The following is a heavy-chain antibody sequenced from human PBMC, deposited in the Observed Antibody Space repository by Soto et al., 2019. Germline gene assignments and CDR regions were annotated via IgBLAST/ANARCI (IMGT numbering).Heavy chain of an antibody. CDR1: GGSISNYY. CDR2: IFYIGTT. V-gene: IGHV4-59*01. Sequence: QVQLQESDPGLVKPSETLSLTCTVSGGSISNYYWSWVRQSPGKGLEWIGYIFYIGTTNYNPSLKSRVTISLDTSKNQFSLKLRSVTAADTAVYYCVRGGGGYGNGTIDYWGQGTLVTVSS. CDR3: VRGGGGYGNGTIDY. D-gene: IGHD5-18*01. J-gene: IGHJ4*02.